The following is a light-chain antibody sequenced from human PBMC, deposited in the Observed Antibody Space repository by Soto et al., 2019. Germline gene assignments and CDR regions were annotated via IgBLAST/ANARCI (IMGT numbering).Light chain of an antibody. Sequence: QSAVTQPPSASGTPGQRVTISCSGSNSNIGRNTVNWYQQLPGTAPKLLIYTNHQRPSGVPDRFSGSRSGTSASLAISGLQSEDEADYYCAAWDDSLNGWVFGGGTKLTVL. CDR2: TNH. CDR3: AAWDDSLNGWV. CDR1: NSNIGRNT. V-gene: IGLV1-44*01. J-gene: IGLJ3*02.